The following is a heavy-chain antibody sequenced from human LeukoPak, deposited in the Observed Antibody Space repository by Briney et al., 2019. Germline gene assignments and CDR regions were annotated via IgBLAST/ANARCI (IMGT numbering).Heavy chain of an antibody. CDR2: IYTSGST. CDR3: AGGFLERSYFGY. Sequence: ASETLSLTCTVSGGSISSYYWSWIRQPAGKGLEWIGRIYTSGSTNYNPSLKSRVTMSVDPSKNQFSLKLSSVTAADTAVYYCAGGFLERSYFGYWGQGTLVTVSS. CDR1: GGSISSYY. J-gene: IGHJ4*02. V-gene: IGHV4-4*07. D-gene: IGHD3-3*01.